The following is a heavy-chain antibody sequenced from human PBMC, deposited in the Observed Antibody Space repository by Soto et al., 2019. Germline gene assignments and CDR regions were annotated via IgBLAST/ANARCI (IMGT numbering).Heavy chain of an antibody. V-gene: IGHV4-59*01. CDR1: GGSISSYH. J-gene: IGHJ5*02. CDR2: VFYTGST. CDR3: ARSYSGTFYGYDT. Sequence: SETLSLTCTVSGGSISSYHWSWIRQSPGKGLEWIGYVFYTGSTKYNPALKRRVTISVDTSKNQFSLKLSSVSAADTGLYYCARSYSGTFYGYDTWGQGILVTISS. D-gene: IGHD1-26*01.